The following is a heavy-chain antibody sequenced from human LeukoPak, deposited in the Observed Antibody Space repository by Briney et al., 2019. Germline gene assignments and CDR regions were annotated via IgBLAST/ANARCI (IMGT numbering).Heavy chain of an antibody. CDR1: GYTFTSYG. CDR2: ISAYNGNT. CDR3: ARLASSLLGYCSGGSCRQTYYFDY. Sequence: ASVKVSCKASGYTFTSYGISWVRQAPGQGLEWMGWISAYNGNTNYAQKLQGRVTMTTDTSTSTAYMELRSLRSDDTAVYYCARLASSLLGYCSGGSCRQTYYFDYWGQGTLVTVSS. J-gene: IGHJ4*02. V-gene: IGHV1-18*01. D-gene: IGHD2-15*01.